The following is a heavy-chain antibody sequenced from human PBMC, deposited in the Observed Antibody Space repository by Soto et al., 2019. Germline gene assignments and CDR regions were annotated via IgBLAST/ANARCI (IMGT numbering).Heavy chain of an antibody. CDR3: ARDPSSSWYNYFDP. D-gene: IGHD6-13*01. Sequence: EVQLVESGGGLLQPGGSLRLSCAASGFTFSTYSMNWVRQAPGKGLEWVSYISSGSGTIYYADSVKGRFTISRDNAKNSLYLQMNSLRDEDTAVYYCARDPSSSWYNYFDPWGQGTLVTVSS. CDR1: GFTFSTYS. V-gene: IGHV3-48*02. CDR2: ISSGSGTI. J-gene: IGHJ5*02.